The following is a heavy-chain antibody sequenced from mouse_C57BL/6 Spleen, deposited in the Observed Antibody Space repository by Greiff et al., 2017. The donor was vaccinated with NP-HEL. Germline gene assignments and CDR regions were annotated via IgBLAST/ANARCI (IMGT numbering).Heavy chain of an antibody. V-gene: IGHV2-2*01. CDR3: ARNSGYFDV. CDR2: IWSGGST. J-gene: IGHJ1*03. Sequence: QVQLQQSGPGLVQPSQSLSITCTVSGFSLTSYGVHWVRQSPGKGLEWLGVIWSGGSTDYNAAFISRLSISKDNSKSQVFFKMNSLQADDTARYYCARNSGYFDVWGTGTTVTVSS. CDR1: GFSLTSYG.